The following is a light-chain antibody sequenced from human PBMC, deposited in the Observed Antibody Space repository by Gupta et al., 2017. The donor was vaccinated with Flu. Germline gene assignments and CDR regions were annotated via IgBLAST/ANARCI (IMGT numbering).Light chain of an antibody. CDR2: GVS. CDR3: RQNNNWPLT. CDR1: QSFSSN. J-gene: IGKJ1*01. Sequence: EIVMTQSPATLSVSPGERATLSCRASQSFSSNLAWYQQKPGQAPRLLIYGVSTRATGIPARFSGSGSGTEFTLTISSLQPEDFAVYYCRQNNNWPLTFGQGTKVEIK. V-gene: IGKV3-15*01.